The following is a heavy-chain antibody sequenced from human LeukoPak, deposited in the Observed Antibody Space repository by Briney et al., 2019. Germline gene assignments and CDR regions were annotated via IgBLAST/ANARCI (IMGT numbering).Heavy chain of an antibody. Sequence: SETLSLTCTVSGGSISSSSYYWGWIRQPPGKGLEWIGSICYSGSTYYNPSLKSRVTISVDTSKNQFSLKLSSVTAADTAVYYCARTGNSSWRYYFDYWGQGTLVTVSS. CDR3: ARTGNSSWRYYFDY. D-gene: IGHD6-13*01. V-gene: IGHV4-39*07. J-gene: IGHJ4*02. CDR2: ICYSGST. CDR1: GGSISSSSYY.